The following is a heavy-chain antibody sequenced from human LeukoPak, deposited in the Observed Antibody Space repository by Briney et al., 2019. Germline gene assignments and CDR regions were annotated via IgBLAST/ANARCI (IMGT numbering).Heavy chain of an antibody. Sequence: ASVKVSCKASGYTFTGYYMHWVRQAPGQGLEWMGWMNPDSGGTTYAQKFQGRVTMTRDTSISTAYMELSRLTSDDTAVYYCVPKDYRSGSYALWGQGTLVTVSS. CDR3: VPKDYRSGSYAL. CDR1: GYTFTGYY. CDR2: MNPDSGGT. V-gene: IGHV1-2*02. J-gene: IGHJ4*02. D-gene: IGHD3-10*01.